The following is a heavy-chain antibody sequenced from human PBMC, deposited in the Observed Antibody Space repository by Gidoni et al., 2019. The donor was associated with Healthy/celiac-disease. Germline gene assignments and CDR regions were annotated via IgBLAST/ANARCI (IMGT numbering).Heavy chain of an antibody. D-gene: IGHD1-1*01. Sequence: EVQLVESGGGLGAPGGSLRLSCAATGFTVSSNYMSWVRPAPGKGLEWVSVIYSGGSTYYADSVKGRFTISRDNSKNTLYLQMNSLRAEDTAVYYCAREHRTDGAFDIWGQGTMVTVSS. J-gene: IGHJ3*02. V-gene: IGHV3-66*01. CDR2: IYSGGST. CDR3: AREHRTDGAFDI. CDR1: GFTVSSNY.